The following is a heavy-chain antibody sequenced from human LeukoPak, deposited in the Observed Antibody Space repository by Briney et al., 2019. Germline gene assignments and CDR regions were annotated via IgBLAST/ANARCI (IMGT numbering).Heavy chain of an antibody. Sequence: VASVKVSCKASGGTFSSYAISWVRQAPGQGLEWMGRIIPIVGTANYAQKFQGRVTITTDESTSTAYMELSSLRSEDTAVYYCARESYGSGSYKPDYWGQGTLVTVSS. J-gene: IGHJ4*02. CDR1: GGTFSSYA. V-gene: IGHV1-69*05. D-gene: IGHD3-10*01. CDR3: ARESYGSGSYKPDY. CDR2: IIPIVGTA.